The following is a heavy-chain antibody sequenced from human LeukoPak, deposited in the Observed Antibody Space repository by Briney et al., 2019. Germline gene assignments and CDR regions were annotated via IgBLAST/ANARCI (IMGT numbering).Heavy chain of an antibody. J-gene: IGHJ4*02. V-gene: IGHV4-38-2*01. Sequence: PSETLSLTCAVSGYSISSGYYWGWIRQPPGKGLEWIGSIYHSGSTYYNPSLKSRVTISVDTSKNQFSLKLSSVTAADTAVYYCARHPLNLYFDYWAQGTLVTVSS. CDR3: ARHPLNLYFDY. CDR2: IYHSGST. CDR1: GYSISSGYY.